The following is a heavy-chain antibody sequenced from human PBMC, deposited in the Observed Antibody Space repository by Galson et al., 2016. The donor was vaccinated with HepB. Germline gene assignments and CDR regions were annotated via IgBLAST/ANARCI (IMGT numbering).Heavy chain of an antibody. D-gene: IGHD2-2*01. Sequence: SLRLSCAASGITFSRHVMHWVRQAPGKGPEWVAFIWYDGSKKYYGTSVEGRFTISRDNSKNTLYLQMNSLRVEDTAVYYCARGTETSWYGQFDYWGQGTLVTVSS. CDR1: GITFSRHV. CDR3: ARGTETSWYGQFDY. J-gene: IGHJ4*02. V-gene: IGHV3-33*01. CDR2: IWYDGSKK.